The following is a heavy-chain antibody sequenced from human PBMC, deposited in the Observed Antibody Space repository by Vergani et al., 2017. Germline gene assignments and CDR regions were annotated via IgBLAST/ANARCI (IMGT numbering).Heavy chain of an antibody. CDR2: IRYDGSNK. CDR1: GFTFSSYG. D-gene: IGHD3-9*01. J-gene: IGHJ4*02. V-gene: IGHV3-30*02. Sequence: QVQLVESGGGVVQPGGSLRLSCAASGFTFSSYGMHWVRQAPGKGLEWVAFIRYDGSNKYYADSVKGRFTISRDNSKNTLYLQMNSLRAEDTAVYYCAKYLDDSLTGPFDYWGQGTLVTVSS. CDR3: AKYLDDSLTGPFDY.